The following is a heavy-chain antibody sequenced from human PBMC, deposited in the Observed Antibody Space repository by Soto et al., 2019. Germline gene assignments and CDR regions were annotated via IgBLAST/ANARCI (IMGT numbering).Heavy chain of an antibody. V-gene: IGHV4-59*08. CDR2: IYYSGST. CDR1: GGSISSYY. J-gene: IGHJ4*02. Sequence: SETLSLTCTVSGGSISSYYWSWIRQPPGKGLEWIGYIYYSGSTNYNPSLKSRVTISVDTSKNQFSLKLSSVTAADTAVYYCARQMITYSGGFDYWGQGTLVTVSS. CDR3: ARQMITYSGGFDY. D-gene: IGHD3-16*01.